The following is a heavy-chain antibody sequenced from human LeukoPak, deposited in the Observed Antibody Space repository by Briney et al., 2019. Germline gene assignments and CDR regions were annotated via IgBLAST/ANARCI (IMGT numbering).Heavy chain of an antibody. CDR2: MQSTGNS. D-gene: IGHD5-18*01. CDR3: ARDKQHSYGRYFDH. CDR1: GGSISTYH. Sequence: SSETLSLTCTVSGGSISTYHWNWIRKSPEKGLEWIGYMQSTGNSNYNPSLKGRVTMSVDMSRNQIVLNLSSVTAADTAVYFCARDKQHSYGRYFDHWGQGTLVTVSS. J-gene: IGHJ4*02. V-gene: IGHV4-59*01.